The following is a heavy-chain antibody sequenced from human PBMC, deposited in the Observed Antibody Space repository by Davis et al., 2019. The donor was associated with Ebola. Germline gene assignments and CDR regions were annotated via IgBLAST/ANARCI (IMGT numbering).Heavy chain of an antibody. J-gene: IGHJ3*02. CDR2: ISSSGSTI. CDR3: ARELRFLEWLLSGAFDI. Sequence: GESLKISCAASGFTFSDYYMSWLRQAPGKGLEWVSYISSSGSTIYYADSVKGRFTISRDNAKNSLYLQMNSLRAEDTAVYYCARELRFLEWLLSGAFDIWGQGTMVTVSS. D-gene: IGHD3-3*01. V-gene: IGHV3-11*01. CDR1: GFTFSDYY.